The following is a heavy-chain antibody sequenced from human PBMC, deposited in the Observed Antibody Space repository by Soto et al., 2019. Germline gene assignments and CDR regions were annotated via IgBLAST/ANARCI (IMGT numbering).Heavy chain of an antibody. J-gene: IGHJ5*02. Sequence: SETLSLTCTVSGDSISEYYWSWIRQPPGKGLEWIGYIYYSGSTNSNNPSLKSRVAISVDTSKNEFSLKLSSVTAADTAVYYCARHSSGTSFDPWGQGTLVNVSS. D-gene: IGHD3-10*01. V-gene: IGHV4-59*08. CDR2: IYYSGST. CDR3: ARHSSGTSFDP. CDR1: GDSISEYY.